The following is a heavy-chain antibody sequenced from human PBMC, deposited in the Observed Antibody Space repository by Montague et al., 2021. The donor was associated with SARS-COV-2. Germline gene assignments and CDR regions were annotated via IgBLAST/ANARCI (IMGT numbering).Heavy chain of an antibody. CDR2: ISWNSGNI. J-gene: IGHJ4*02. CDR1: GFTFNDYA. V-gene: IGHV3-9*01. D-gene: IGHD5-24*01. CDR3: ASAQDGYSPPDY. Sequence: SLRLSFAASGFTFNDYAMHWVRQAPGKGLEWVSGISWNSGNIAYADSVKGRFSISRDNAKNSLYLQMKGLGAEDTALYYCASAQDGYSPPDYWGQGTLVTVSS.